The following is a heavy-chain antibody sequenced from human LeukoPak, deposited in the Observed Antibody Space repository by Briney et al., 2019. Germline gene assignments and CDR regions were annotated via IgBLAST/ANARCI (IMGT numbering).Heavy chain of an antibody. CDR2: ISDSSSTI. V-gene: IGHV3-48*03. J-gene: IGHJ4*02. Sequence: QPGGSLRLSCAASGFTFSSYGMNWVRQAPGKGLEWVSYISDSSSTIYYADSVKGRLTISRDNAKNSLYLQMNSLRAEDTAVYYCARWGATGYGDYWGQGTLVTVSP. CDR1: GFTFSSYG. CDR3: ARWGATGYGDY. D-gene: IGHD3-9*01.